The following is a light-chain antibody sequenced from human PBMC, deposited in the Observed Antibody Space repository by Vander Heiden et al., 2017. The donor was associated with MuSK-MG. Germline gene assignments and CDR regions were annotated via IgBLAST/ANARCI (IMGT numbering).Light chain of an antibody. V-gene: IGKV1-33*01. CDR1: QDISNY. Sequence: DIQMTQSPSSLSASVGDRVTITCQASQDISNYLNWYQQKPGKAPKLLIYDASNLETGVPSRFSGSGSETDFTFTISSLQPEDIATYYCQQYDNHRYTFGQGTKMXIK. CDR2: DAS. CDR3: QQYDNHRYT. J-gene: IGKJ2*01.